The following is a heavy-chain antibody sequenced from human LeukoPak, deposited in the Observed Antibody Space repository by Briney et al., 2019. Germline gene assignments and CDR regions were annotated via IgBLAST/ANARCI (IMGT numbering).Heavy chain of an antibody. V-gene: IGHV4-4*02. CDR3: ARVVSSSGWAFDY. D-gene: IGHD6-19*01. CDR2: IYQSGST. Sequence: PSETLSLTCAVSGGTISSSNWWSWVRQPPGKGLEWIGEIYQSGSTNYNPSLKSRVTISVDKSKNEFSQKVSSVTAADTAVYYCARVVSSSGWAFDYWGQGTLVTVSS. CDR1: GGTISSSNW. J-gene: IGHJ4*02.